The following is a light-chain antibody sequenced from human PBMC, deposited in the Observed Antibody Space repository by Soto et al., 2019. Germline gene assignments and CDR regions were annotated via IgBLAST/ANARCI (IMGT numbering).Light chain of an antibody. V-gene: IGLV2-11*01. J-gene: IGLJ2*01. Sequence: QSALTQPRSVSGSPGQSVTISCTGSSSDVGGYKYVSWYQQHPGKAPKLLIYDVTKRPSGVPDRFSGSKSGNTASLTISGLPAEDEAEYYCCSYAGSYTYVFGTGTKLTVL. CDR3: CSYAGSYTYV. CDR1: SSDVGGYKY. CDR2: DVT.